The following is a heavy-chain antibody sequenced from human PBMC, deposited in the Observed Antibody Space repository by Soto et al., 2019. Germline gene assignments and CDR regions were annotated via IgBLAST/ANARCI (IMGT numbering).Heavy chain of an antibody. CDR3: AKVLSKNYYYPFDF. Sequence: GGSLRLSCAASGFTFSSYAMSWVRQAPGKGLEWVSTISGGSSVTYYGDSVKGRFTISRDNAKKTLFLQLNRLSAEDAATYYCAKVLSKNYYYPFDFWGQGTQVTVPQ. J-gene: IGHJ4*02. CDR2: ISGGSSVT. D-gene: IGHD3-10*01. CDR1: GFTFSSYA. V-gene: IGHV3-23*01.